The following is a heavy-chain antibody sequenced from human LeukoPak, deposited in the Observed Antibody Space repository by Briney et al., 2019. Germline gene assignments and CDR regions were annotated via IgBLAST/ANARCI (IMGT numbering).Heavy chain of an antibody. CDR3: ARVAAGQYYYYYYYMDV. CDR1: GFTFSSYS. V-gene: IGHV3-21*04. CDR2: ISSSSSYI. J-gene: IGHJ6*03. Sequence: GGSLRLSCAGSGFTFSSYSMNWVRQAPGKGLEWVSSISSSSSYIYYADSVKGRFTISGDNAKNSLYLQMNSLRAEDTALYYCARVAAGQYYYYYYYMDVWGKGTTVTVSS. D-gene: IGHD6-19*01.